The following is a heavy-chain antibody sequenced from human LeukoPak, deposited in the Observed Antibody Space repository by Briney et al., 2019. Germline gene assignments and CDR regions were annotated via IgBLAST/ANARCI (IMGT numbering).Heavy chain of an antibody. D-gene: IGHD4-11*01. V-gene: IGHV4-31*03. Sequence: SETLSLTCTVSGGSISSGGYYWSWIRQHPGKGLERIGYIYYSGSTYYNPSLKSRVTISVDTSKNQFSLKLSSVTAADTAVYYCARSKFSKLGNWFDPWGQGTLVTVSS. CDR3: ARSKFSKLGNWFDP. CDR1: GGSISSGGYY. CDR2: IYYSGST. J-gene: IGHJ5*02.